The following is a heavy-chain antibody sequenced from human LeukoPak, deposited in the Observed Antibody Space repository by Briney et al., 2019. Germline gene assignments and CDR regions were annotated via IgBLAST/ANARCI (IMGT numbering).Heavy chain of an antibody. V-gene: IGHV3-23*01. J-gene: IGHJ4*02. CDR1: AFTFSNYA. D-gene: IGHD6-19*01. CDR3: ASQWLVLGAFDY. CDR2: ISGSGGSK. Sequence: GGSLRLSCAASAFTFSNYAMSWVRQAPGEGLEGVSTISGSGGSKYYADSVKGRFTISRDNSKNTLYLQMNSLRAEDTAVYYCASQWLVLGAFDYWGQGTLVTVSS.